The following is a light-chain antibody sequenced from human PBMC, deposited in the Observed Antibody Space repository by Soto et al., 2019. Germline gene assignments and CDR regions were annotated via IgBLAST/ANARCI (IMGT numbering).Light chain of an antibody. CDR2: AVT. J-gene: IGLJ1*01. CDR1: SSDVGGYNY. V-gene: IGLV2-14*01. CDR3: SSYAGSYTLGV. Sequence: QSALTQPASVSGSPGQSITISCTGTSSDVGGYNYVSWYQQHPGKAPKLMIYAVTDRPSGVSSRFSGSKSGNTASLTISGLQAEDEADYYCSSYAGSYTLGVFGTGTKLTVL.